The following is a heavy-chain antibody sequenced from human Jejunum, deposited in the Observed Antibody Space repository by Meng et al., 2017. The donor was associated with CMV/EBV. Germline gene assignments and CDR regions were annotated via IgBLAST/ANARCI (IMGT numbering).Heavy chain of an antibody. CDR1: GFIFSNFG. D-gene: IGHD3-10*01. CDR2: ISGSGFGT. CDR3: AKPSGSGTYYGAYDI. V-gene: IGHV3-23*01. J-gene: IGHJ3*02. Sequence: SGFIFSNFGMSWVRQAPGKGLEWVSLISGSGFGTYFADSVKGRFTISRDNSRNIVYLQMNSLRAEDTALYYCAKPSGSGTYYGAYDIWGQGTLVTVSS.